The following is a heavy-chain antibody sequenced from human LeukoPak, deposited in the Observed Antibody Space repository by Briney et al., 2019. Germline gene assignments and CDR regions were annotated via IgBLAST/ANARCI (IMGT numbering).Heavy chain of an antibody. Sequence: SETLSLTCTVSGGSVSSGSHYWSWIRQPPGKGLEWIGYIYYSGSTKYNPSLKSRVTISVDTSKNQFSLKLSSVTAADTAVYYCARSIRYYYDSSGSAYFDLWGRGTLVTVSS. CDR3: ARSIRYYYDSSGSAYFDL. V-gene: IGHV4-61*01. D-gene: IGHD3-22*01. J-gene: IGHJ2*01. CDR1: GGSVSSGSHY. CDR2: IYYSGST.